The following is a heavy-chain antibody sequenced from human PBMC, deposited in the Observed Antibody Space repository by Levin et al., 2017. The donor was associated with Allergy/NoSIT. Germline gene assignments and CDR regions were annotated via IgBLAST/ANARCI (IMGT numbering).Heavy chain of an antibody. D-gene: IGHD4-17*01. J-gene: IGHJ5*02. V-gene: IGHV4-39*01. CDR2: IYYSGST. Sequence: PSETLSLTCTVSGGSISSSSYYWGWIRQPPGKGLEWIGSIYYSGSTYYNPSLKSRVTISVDTSKNQFSLKLSSVTAADTAVYYCARQAVDNDYGDYGGSPRTGWFDPWGQGTLVTVSS. CDR3: ARQAVDNDYGDYGGSPRTGWFDP. CDR1: GGSISSSSYY.